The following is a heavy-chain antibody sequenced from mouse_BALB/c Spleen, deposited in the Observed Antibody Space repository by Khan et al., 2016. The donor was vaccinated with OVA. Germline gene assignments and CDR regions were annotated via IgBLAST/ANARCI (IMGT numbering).Heavy chain of an antibody. Sequence: EVELVESGGGLVQPGGSRKLSCVASGFTFSNFGMHWVRQAPEKGLEWVAYISGDSSTIYYTDTVKGRFTISRDNPKNTLFLQLTSLGSDDMAMNYCARSFSYGYYCDKWGQGTTLTVSS. J-gene: IGHJ2*01. CDR2: ISGDSSTI. CDR3: ARSFSYGYYCDK. D-gene: IGHD1-1*01. CDR1: GFTFSNFG. V-gene: IGHV5-17*02.